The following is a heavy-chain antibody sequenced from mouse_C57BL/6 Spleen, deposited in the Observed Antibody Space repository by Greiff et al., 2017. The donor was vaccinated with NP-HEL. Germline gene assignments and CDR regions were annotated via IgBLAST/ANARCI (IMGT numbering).Heavy chain of an antibody. Sequence: VQLKESGPGLVKPSQSLSLTCSVTGYSITSGYYWNWIRQFPGNKLEWMGYISYDGSNNYNPSLKNRISITRDTSKNQFFLKLNSVTTEDTATYYCARADSNYGAAWFAYWGQGTLVTVSA. D-gene: IGHD2-5*01. CDR2: ISYDGSN. J-gene: IGHJ3*01. V-gene: IGHV3-6*01. CDR1: GYSITSGYY. CDR3: ARADSNYGAAWFAY.